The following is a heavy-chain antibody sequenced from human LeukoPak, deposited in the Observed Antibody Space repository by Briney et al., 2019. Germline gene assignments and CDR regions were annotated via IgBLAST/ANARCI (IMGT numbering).Heavy chain of an antibody. CDR2: IYTSGST. CDR3: ARVAGKSGTNYYYGMDV. J-gene: IGHJ6*02. CDR1: GGSISSYY. D-gene: IGHD1-7*01. Sequence: SDTLSLTCTVSGGSISSYYWSWIRQPAGKGLEWIGCIYTSGSTKYNPSLKSRVTMSVDTSKNKFSLKLSSVTAADPDVYYCARVAGKSGTNYYYGMDVWGQGTTVTVSS. V-gene: IGHV4-4*07.